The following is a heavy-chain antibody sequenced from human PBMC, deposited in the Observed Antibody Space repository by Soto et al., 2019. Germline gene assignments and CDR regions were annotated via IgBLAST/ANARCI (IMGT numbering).Heavy chain of an antibody. CDR1: GFTFSSYD. V-gene: IGHV3-13*01. J-gene: IGHJ3*02. CDR2: IGTAGDT. CDR3: ARARYDFWSGYPAFDI. D-gene: IGHD3-3*01. Sequence: PGGSLRLSCXASGFTFSSYDMHWVRQATGKGLEWVSAIGTAGDTYYPGSVKGRFTISRENAKNSLYLQMNSLRAGDTAVYYCARARYDFWSGYPAFDIWGQGTMVTVSS.